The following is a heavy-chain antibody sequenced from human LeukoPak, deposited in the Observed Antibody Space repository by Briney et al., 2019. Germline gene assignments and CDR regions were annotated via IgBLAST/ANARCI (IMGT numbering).Heavy chain of an antibody. J-gene: IGHJ3*02. Sequence: PSETLSLTCAVYGGSFSGYYWSWIRLPPGKGLEWIGEINHSGSTNYNPSLKSRVTISVDTSKNQFSLKLSSVTAADTAVYYCARSTVAPASDAFDIWGQGTMVTVSS. CDR2: INHSGST. CDR1: GGSFSGYY. CDR3: ARSTVAPASDAFDI. V-gene: IGHV4-34*01. D-gene: IGHD2-2*01.